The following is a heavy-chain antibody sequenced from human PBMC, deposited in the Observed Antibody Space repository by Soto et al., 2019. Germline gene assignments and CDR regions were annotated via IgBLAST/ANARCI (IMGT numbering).Heavy chain of an antibody. CDR3: AKGGGYSYGTNDAFDM. V-gene: IGHV3-30*18. D-gene: IGHD5-18*01. CDR1: GFTFNRYA. CDR2: ISDGGSDK. J-gene: IGHJ3*02. Sequence: GGSLRLSCAASGFTFNRYAMHWVRQDAGKGLEWVAVISDGGSDKYNAASVKGRFTLSRDNSKNTVFLQMNSLRAEDTAVYYCAKGGGYSYGTNDAFDMWGQGIMVTVSS.